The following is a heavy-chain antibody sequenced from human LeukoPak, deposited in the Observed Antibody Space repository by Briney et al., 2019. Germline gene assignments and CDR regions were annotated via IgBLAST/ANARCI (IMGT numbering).Heavy chain of an antibody. Sequence: GGSLRLSCAASGFTFDDYGMSWVRQAPGKGLEWASGINWNGGSTGYADSVKGRFTISRDNAKNSLYLQMNSLRAEDTALYYCARRAGYCSSTSCSFDYWGQGTLVTVSS. CDR1: GFTFDDYG. J-gene: IGHJ4*02. CDR3: ARRAGYCSSTSCSFDY. D-gene: IGHD2-2*01. V-gene: IGHV3-20*04. CDR2: INWNGGST.